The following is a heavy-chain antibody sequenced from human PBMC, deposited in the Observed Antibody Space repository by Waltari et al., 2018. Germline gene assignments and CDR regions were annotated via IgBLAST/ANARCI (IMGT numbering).Heavy chain of an antibody. D-gene: IGHD4-4*01. V-gene: IGHV3-30-3*01. CDR3: ARDSKSFDY. CDR2: ISYDGSNK. J-gene: IGHJ4*02. Sequence: QVQLVESGGGVVQPGRSLRLSCAASGFTFSSYPLPWVRQAPGKGLEWVAVISYDGSNKYYADSVKGRFTISRDNSKNTLYLQMNSLRAEDTAVYYCARDSKSFDYWGQGTLVTVSS. CDR1: GFTFSSYP.